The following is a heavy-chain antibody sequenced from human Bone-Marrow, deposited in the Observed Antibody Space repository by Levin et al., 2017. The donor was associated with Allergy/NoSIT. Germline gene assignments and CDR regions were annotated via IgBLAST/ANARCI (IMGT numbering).Heavy chain of an antibody. V-gene: IGHV2-5*02. J-gene: IGHJ4*01. CDR2: IYWDDDK. CDR1: GFSLSPRGVG. Sequence: ESGPTLVKPTQTLTLTYTFSGFSLSPRGVGVGWIRQPPGKALEWLAVIYWDDDKRYSPSLGNRLTITMDTSKTQVVMIVTNVDPVDTATYYCARRMNYYDGSGYWGAVDYWGQGTLVTVSS. CDR3: ARRMNYYDGSGYWGAVDY. D-gene: IGHD3-22*01.